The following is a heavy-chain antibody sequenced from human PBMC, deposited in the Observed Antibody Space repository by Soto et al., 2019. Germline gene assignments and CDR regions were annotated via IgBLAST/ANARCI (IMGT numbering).Heavy chain of an antibody. D-gene: IGHD2-2*01. J-gene: IGHJ3*02. CDR3: ARAIVVVPAAMPVCAFDI. CDR1: GGSISSGGYY. Sequence: SETLSLTCTVSGGSISSGGYYWSWIRQHPGKGLEWIGYIYYSGSTYYNPSLKSRVTISVGTSKNQFSLKLSSVTAADTAVYYCARAIVVVPAAMPVCAFDIWGQGTMVTVSS. V-gene: IGHV4-31*03. CDR2: IYYSGST.